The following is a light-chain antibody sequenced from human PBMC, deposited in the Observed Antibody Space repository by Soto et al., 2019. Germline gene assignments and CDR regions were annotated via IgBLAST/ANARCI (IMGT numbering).Light chain of an antibody. Sequence: QSVLTQPASVSGSPGQSITISCTGTSSDVGGYNYVSWYQHHPGKVPKNIISEVSRRPSGVPERFSGSKSGNTASLTVSGLQADDEGHYYCSSYAGSNNFVFGTGTKVTVL. CDR3: SSYAGSNNFV. V-gene: IGLV2-8*01. CDR2: EVS. CDR1: SSDVGGYNY. J-gene: IGLJ1*01.